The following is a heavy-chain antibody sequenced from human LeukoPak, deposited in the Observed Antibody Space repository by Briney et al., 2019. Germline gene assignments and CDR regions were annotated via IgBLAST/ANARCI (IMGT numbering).Heavy chain of an antibody. CDR2: INPSGGSI. CDR1: GYTFTSYY. D-gene: IGHD3-10*02. J-gene: IGHJ4*02. Sequence: VASVKVSCKASGYTFTSYYMHWVRQAPGQGLEWMGIINPSGGSISYAQKFQGTVTMTRDTSTSTVYMELSSLRSEDTAVYYCALEGPMNGVYWGQGTLVTVSS. CDR3: ALEGPMNGVY. V-gene: IGHV1-46*01.